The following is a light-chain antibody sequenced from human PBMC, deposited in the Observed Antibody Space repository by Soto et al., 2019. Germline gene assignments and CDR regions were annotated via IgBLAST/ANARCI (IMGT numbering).Light chain of an antibody. CDR2: DAF. J-gene: IGKJ1*01. CDR1: QSISNW. Sequence: DIQMTQSPSTLSASVGDRVTITCRASQSISNWLAWYQQKPGKAPKLLIYDAFNLESGVPTRFRGSGTWTAFTPALTSLQPDDFATYYSQQYSRYSRTVGPGTKVDIK. CDR3: QQYSRYSRT. V-gene: IGKV1-5*01.